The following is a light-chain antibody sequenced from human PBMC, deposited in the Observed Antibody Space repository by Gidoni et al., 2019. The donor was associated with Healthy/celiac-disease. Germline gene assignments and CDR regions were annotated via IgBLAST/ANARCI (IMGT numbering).Light chain of an antibody. J-gene: IGKJ4*01. CDR3: QQSYSTLPT. V-gene: IGKV1-39*01. CDR2: AAY. CDR1: QSISSY. Sequence: DIQMTQSPSSLSASVGDRVTITCRASQSISSYLNWYQQKPGKAPKLLIYAAYSLQSGVPSRFSGSGSGTDFTLTINSLQPENFATYYCQQSYSTLPTFGGGTKVEIK.